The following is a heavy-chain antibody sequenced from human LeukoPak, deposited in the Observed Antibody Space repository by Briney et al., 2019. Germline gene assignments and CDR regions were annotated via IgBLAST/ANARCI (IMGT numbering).Heavy chain of an antibody. D-gene: IGHD6-19*01. CDR3: AKGIYSSGRSYDY. Sequence: GGSLRLSCAASGFTFNNSAMSWVRQAPGKGLEWVSTLSGSGITTYYADSVKGRFTISRDNSKNTLYLQMNTLRAEDSALYYCAKGIYSSGRSYDYWGHGTLVTVSS. V-gene: IGHV3-23*01. CDR1: GFTFNNSA. CDR2: LSGSGITT. J-gene: IGHJ4*01.